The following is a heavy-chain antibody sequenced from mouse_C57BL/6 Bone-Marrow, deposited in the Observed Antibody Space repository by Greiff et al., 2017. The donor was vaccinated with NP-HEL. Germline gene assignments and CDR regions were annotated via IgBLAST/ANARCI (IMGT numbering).Heavy chain of an antibody. V-gene: IGHV1-81*01. CDR1: GYTFTSYG. CDR2: IYPRSGNT. J-gene: IGHJ4*01. CDR3: ARCGSSSYYYAMDY. Sequence: QVQLQQSGAELARPGASVKLSCKASGYTFTSYGISWVKQRTGQGLEWIGEIYPRSGNTYYNEKFKGKATLTADKSSSTAYMELRSLTSEDSAVYFRARCGSSSYYYAMDYWGQGTSVTVSS. D-gene: IGHD1-1*01.